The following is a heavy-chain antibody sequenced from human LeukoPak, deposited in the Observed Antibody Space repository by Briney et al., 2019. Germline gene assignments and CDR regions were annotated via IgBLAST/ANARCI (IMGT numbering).Heavy chain of an antibody. J-gene: IGHJ4*02. Sequence: SGGSLRLSCAASGFTFSNYAMSWVRQSPGKGLEWVSVISGSGGSAYHAGSVKGRFTISRDNSKNTLYLQMSSLRAEDTAVYYCAKVGIVGATTNYFDYWGQETLVTVSS. CDR2: ISGSGGSA. D-gene: IGHD1-26*01. CDR3: AKVGIVGATTNYFDY. V-gene: IGHV3-23*01. CDR1: GFTFSNYA.